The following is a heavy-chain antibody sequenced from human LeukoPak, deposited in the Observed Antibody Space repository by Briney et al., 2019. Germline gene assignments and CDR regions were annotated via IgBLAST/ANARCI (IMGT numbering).Heavy chain of an antibody. CDR1: GGSISSSNW. CDR3: ARDPRGNYYFYYGMDV. J-gene: IGHJ6*02. Sequence: SGTLSLTCAVSGGSISSSNWWSWVRQPPGKGLEWIGEIYHSGSTNYNPSLKSRVTISLDKSKNQFSLILSSVTAADTAIYYCARDPRGNYYFYYGMDVWGQGTPVTVSS. D-gene: IGHD3-16*01. V-gene: IGHV4-4*02. CDR2: IYHSGST.